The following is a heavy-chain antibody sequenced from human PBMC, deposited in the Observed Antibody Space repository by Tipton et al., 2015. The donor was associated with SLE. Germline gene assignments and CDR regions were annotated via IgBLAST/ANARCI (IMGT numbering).Heavy chain of an antibody. D-gene: IGHD3/OR15-3a*01. V-gene: IGHV3-7*01. CDR3: MGGTLASR. Sequence: SLRLSCAASGFTFSSYEVNWVRQAPGKGLEWVANMNPDGSLINYVDSVKGRFTISRDNARNSLSLRMTGLRAEDTAVYYCMGGTLASRWGQGTLVTVSS. CDR2: MNPDGSLI. CDR1: GFTFSSYE. J-gene: IGHJ4*02.